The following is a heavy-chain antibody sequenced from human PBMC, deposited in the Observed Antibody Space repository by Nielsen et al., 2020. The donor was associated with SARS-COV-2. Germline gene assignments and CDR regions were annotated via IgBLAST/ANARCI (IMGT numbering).Heavy chain of an antibody. CDR1: AFTFSTYW. CDR2: INSDGSNT. V-gene: IGHV3-74*01. CDR3: ARDTGTLTAENWFDP. D-gene: IGHD1-1*01. Sequence: GGSLRLSCAASAFTFSTYWMHWVRQAPGKGLVWVSRINSDGSNTNYADSVKGRFTISRDNAKNTLYLQLTSLRAEDTAVYYCARDTGTLTAENWFDPWGQGTLVTVSS. J-gene: IGHJ5*02.